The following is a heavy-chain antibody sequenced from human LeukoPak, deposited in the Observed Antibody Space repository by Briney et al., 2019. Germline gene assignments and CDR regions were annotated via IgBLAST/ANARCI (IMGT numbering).Heavy chain of an antibody. CDR2: IWYDGSNK. J-gene: IGHJ4*02. CDR3: ARGDDIVVVPAAMFSFDY. Sequence: GGSLRLSCAASGFTFSNYAIHWVRQAPGKGLEWVAVIWYDGSNKYYADSVKGRFTISRDNSKNTLYLQMNSLRAEDTAVYYCARGDDIVVVPAAMFSFDYWGQGTLVTVSS. D-gene: IGHD2-2*01. V-gene: IGHV3-33*08. CDR1: GFTFSNYA.